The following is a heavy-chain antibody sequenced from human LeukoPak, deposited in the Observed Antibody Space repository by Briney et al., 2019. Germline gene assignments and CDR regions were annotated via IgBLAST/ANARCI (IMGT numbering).Heavy chain of an antibody. J-gene: IGHJ4*02. D-gene: IGHD2-8*01. CDR2: IHYSGGT. Sequence: PSETLSLTCSVSGGSVSGSRYYWGWFRLPPGRGLEWIGSIHYSGGTYYNPSLNSRVTLALDTSKNHLSLSLTSVTAADTAVYYCSRENGAFSPFGYWGQGTLVTVPS. CDR3: SRENGAFSPFGY. V-gene: IGHV4-39*07. CDR1: GGSVSGSRYY.